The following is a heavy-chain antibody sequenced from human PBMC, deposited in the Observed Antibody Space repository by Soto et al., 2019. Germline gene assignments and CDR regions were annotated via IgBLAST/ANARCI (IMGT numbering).Heavy chain of an antibody. V-gene: IGHV4-31*03. D-gene: IGHD3-3*01. Sequence: SETLPLTCNVSGVSILTGGYCRTCLRQFPGKGLEWIGNIYYSGSTDYNPSLRSRLSISLDTSKNEFSLKLHSVTDADTAVYYCATLAAFGVRSPPGLDNWGQGTLVTVSS. CDR3: ATLAAFGVRSPPGLDN. CDR2: IYYSGST. CDR1: GVSILTGGYC. J-gene: IGHJ4*02.